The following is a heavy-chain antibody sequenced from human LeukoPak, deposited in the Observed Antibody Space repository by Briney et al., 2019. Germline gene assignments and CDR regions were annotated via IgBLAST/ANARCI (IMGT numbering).Heavy chain of an antibody. CDR3: STGGDIIQVDQQVPFDY. V-gene: IGHV3-21*03. CDR1: GFTFSSYS. D-gene: IGHD2-21*01. J-gene: IGHJ4*02. Sequence: GGSLRLSCAASGFTFSSYSMNWVRQAPGKGLEWVSSISSSSSYIYYADSVKGRFTISRDNAKNSLYLQMNSLKTEDTAVYYCSTGGDIIQVDQQVPFDYWGQGVMVTVSS. CDR2: ISSSSSYI.